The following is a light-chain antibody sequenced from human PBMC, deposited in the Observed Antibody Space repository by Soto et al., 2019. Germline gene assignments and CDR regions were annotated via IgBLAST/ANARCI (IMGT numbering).Light chain of an antibody. CDR3: SSYTSSGTYG. J-gene: IGLJ1*01. CDR2: EVT. CDR1: SSDLGGSNY. Sequence: QSALTQPASVSGSPGQSITISCTGTSSDLGGSNYVSWYQQHPGKAPKLMIFEVTNRPAGVSNRFSGSNSGNTASLTISGLQAEDEADYYGSSYTSSGTYGFGTGTKVTVL. V-gene: IGLV2-14*01.